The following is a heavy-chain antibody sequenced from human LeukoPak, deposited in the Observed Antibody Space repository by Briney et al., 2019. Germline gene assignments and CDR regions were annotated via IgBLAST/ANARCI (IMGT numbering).Heavy chain of an antibody. V-gene: IGHV4-39*01. CDR2: IYYSGST. J-gene: IGHJ4*02. CDR1: GGSVSSGSYY. D-gene: IGHD3-22*01. Sequence: PSETLSLTCTVSGGSVSSGSYYWGWIRQPPGKGLEWIGNIYYSGSTYYNPSLRSRVTISVDTSKNQFSLKLSSVTAADTAVYYCAKRGYYDSRGYYDYWGQGTLVTVSS. CDR3: AKRGYYDSRGYYDY.